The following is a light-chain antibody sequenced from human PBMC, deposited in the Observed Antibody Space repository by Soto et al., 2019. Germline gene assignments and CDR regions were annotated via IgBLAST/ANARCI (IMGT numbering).Light chain of an antibody. J-gene: IGLJ1*01. CDR2: DVS. CDR3: SSYTTGGSYV. Sequence: QSALTQPASVSGSPGLSIAISCTGTSSDVGGYNSVSWYQQHPGKAPKLMIYDVSNRPSGVSNRFSGSKSGNTASLTISGLQAEGEGDYYCSSYTTGGSYVFGTGTKLTVL. V-gene: IGLV2-14*01. CDR1: SSDVGGYNS.